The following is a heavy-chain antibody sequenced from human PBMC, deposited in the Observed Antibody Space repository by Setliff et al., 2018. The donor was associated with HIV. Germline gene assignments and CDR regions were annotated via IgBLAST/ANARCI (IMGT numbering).Heavy chain of an antibody. CDR2: ISGSGGST. V-gene: IGHV3-23*01. J-gene: IGHJ6*03. Sequence: GGSLRLSCAASGFSFSSYAMNWVRQAPGKGLEWVSVISGSGGSTFYADSVKGRFTISRDNSKNTLYLQMNSLRAEDTAVYYCAKAPYPQYYHYYMDVWGKGTTVTVSS. CDR1: GFSFSSYA. CDR3: AKAPYPQYYHYYMDV. D-gene: IGHD3-16*01.